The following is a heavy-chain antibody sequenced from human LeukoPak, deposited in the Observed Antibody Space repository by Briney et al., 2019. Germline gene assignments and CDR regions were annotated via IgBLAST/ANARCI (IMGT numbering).Heavy chain of an antibody. J-gene: IGHJ6*02. V-gene: IGHV1-69*04. CDR3: AREKDPTAYYGMDV. Sequence: GASVKVSCKASGGTFSSYAISWVRQAPGQGLEWMGRIIPILGIANYAQKFQGRVTITADKSTSTAYMELSSLRSEDTAVYYCAREKDPTAYYGMDVWGQGTTVTVSS. CDR1: GGTFSSYA. CDR2: IIPILGIA.